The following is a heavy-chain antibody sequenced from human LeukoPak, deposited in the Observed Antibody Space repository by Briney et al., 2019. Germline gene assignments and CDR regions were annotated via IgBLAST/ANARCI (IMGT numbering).Heavy chain of an antibody. V-gene: IGHV3-30*02. J-gene: IGHJ6*02. Sequence: PGGSLRLSCAASGFTFSSYGMHWVRQAPGKGLEWVAFIRYDGSNKYYADSVKGRFTISRDNAKNSLYLQMNSLRAEDTALYYCAKDFYYYGSGSYPYYYYYGMDVWGQGTTVTVSS. CDR3: AKDFYYYGSGSYPYYYYYGMDV. D-gene: IGHD3-10*01. CDR1: GFTFSSYG. CDR2: IRYDGSNK.